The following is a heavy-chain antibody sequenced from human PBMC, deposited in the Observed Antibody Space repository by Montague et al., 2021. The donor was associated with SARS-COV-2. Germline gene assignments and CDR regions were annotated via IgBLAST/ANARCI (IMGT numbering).Heavy chain of an antibody. D-gene: IGHD7-27*01. CDR2: ISYDGSNK. CDR3: ARDLVGWGSPFDY. J-gene: IGHJ4*02. V-gene: IGHV3-30-3*01. Sequence: SLRLSCAASGFTFSSYAMHWVRQAPGKGLEWVAVISYDGSNKCYADSVKGRFTISRDNSKNTLYLQMNSLRAEDTAVYYCARDLVGWGSPFDYWGQGTLVTVSS. CDR1: GFTFSSYA.